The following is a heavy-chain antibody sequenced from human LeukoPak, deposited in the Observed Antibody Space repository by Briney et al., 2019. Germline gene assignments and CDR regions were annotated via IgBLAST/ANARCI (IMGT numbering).Heavy chain of an antibody. CDR3: AKLDTIFGGLSLDVWSDAFNI. Sequence: GGSLRLSCAASGFTFSSYAMSWVRQAPGKGLEWVSAISGSGGSTYYADSVKGRFTISRDNSKNTLYLQMNSLRAEDTAVYYCAKLDTIFGGLSLDVWSDAFNIWGQGTMVTVSS. D-gene: IGHD3-3*01. CDR1: GFTFSSYA. J-gene: IGHJ3*02. V-gene: IGHV3-23*01. CDR2: ISGSGGST.